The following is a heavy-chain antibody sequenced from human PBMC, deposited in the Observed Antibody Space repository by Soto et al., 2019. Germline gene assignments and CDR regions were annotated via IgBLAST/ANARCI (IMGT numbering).Heavy chain of an antibody. Sequence: QVQLVQSGAEVKKPGSSVKVSCKASGGTFSSYAISWVRQAPGQGLEWMGGIIPIFGTANYARKFQGRVRITADESTSTAYMELSSLRSEDTAVYYCASFPGQLAGYYYGMDVWGQGTTVTVSS. CDR2: IIPIFGTA. D-gene: IGHD6-6*01. CDR1: GGTFSSYA. J-gene: IGHJ6*02. V-gene: IGHV1-69*01. CDR3: ASFPGQLAGYYYGMDV.